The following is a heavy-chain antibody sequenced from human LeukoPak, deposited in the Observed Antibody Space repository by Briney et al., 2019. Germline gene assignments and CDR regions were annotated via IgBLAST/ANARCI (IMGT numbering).Heavy chain of an antibody. D-gene: IGHD5-24*01. V-gene: IGHV4-61*01. J-gene: IGHJ3*02. CDR3: ARGRGGHDDAFDI. Sequence: SETLSRTCTVSGGSVSSGSYYWSWIRQPPGKGLEWIGYIFYSGTSNYNPSLKSRVTTSVDTSKNQVSLKLSSVTAADTAVYYCARGRGGHDDAFDIWGQGTMVTASS. CDR1: GGSVSSGSYY. CDR2: IFYSGTS.